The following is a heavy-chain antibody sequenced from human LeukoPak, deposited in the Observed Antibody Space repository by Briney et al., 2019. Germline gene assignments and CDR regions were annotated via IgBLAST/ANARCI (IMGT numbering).Heavy chain of an antibody. CDR3: ARRTGYNYYYMDV. V-gene: IGHV1-18*01. CDR1: GYIFTQYG. Sequence: ASVKVSCKASGYIFTQYGISWRRQAPGQGLEWVASISTYTGDTNNAQNFQGRVTMTTDTFTSTAYMELRGLRSDDTAVYYCARRTGYNYYYMDVWGKGTTVTVSS. J-gene: IGHJ6*03. CDR2: ISTYTGDT. D-gene: IGHD3/OR15-3a*01.